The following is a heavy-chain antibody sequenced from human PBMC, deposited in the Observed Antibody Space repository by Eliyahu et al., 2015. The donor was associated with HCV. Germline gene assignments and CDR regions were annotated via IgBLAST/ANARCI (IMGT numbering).Heavy chain of an antibody. CDR1: GGSFSGYY. V-gene: IGHV4-34*01. CDR3: ARAPEYYFDY. CDR2: INHSGST. J-gene: IGHJ4*02. Sequence: QVQLQQWGAGLLKPSETLSLTFPVYGGSFSGYYWSWIRQPPGKGLEWIGEINHSGSTNYNPSLKSRVTISVDTSKNQFSLKLSSVTAADTAVYYCARAPEYYFDYWGQGTLVTVSS.